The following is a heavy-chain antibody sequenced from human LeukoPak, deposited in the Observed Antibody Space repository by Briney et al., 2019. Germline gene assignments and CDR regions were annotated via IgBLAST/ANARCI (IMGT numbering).Heavy chain of an antibody. CDR3: ARGEWFPDRLEVDFDY. CDR1: GYTFTDYY. CDR2: INPNSGDT. J-gene: IGHJ4*02. D-gene: IGHD3-3*01. V-gene: IGHV1-2*02. Sequence: ASVKVSCKASGYTFTDYYIHWVRQAPGQGLEWMGWINPNSGDTSYSQKFQGRVTMTRDASISTAYMELRSLRSDDTAVYYCARGEWFPDRLEVDFDYWGQGTLVTVSS.